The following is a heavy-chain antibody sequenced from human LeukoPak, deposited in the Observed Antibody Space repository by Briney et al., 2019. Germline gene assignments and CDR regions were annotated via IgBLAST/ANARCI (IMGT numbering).Heavy chain of an antibody. CDR2: IYYSGST. CDR1: GGSISTYY. CDR3: ARYFFDSSGYYPDYFDY. J-gene: IGHJ4*02. Sequence: NPSETLSLTCTVSGGSISTYYWSWIRQPPGKGLEWIGYIYYSGSTSQNPSLKSRVTLSLDTSKNQFSLRLSSVTAADTAVYYCARYFFDSSGYYPDYFDYWGQGTLITVYS. V-gene: IGHV4-59*08. D-gene: IGHD3-22*01.